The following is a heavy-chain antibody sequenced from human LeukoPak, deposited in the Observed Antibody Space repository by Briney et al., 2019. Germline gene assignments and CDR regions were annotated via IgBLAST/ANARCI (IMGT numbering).Heavy chain of an antibody. D-gene: IGHD5-24*01. CDR3: ARGRDGYNYYYYYYMDV. Sequence: ASVTVSCKASGYTFTSYDINWVRQATGQGLEWMGWMNPNSGNTGYAQKFQGRVTMTRNTSISTAYMELSSLRSEDTAVYYCARGRDGYNYYYYYYMDVWGKGTTVTVSS. CDR2: MNPNSGNT. CDR1: GYTFTSYD. V-gene: IGHV1-8*01. J-gene: IGHJ6*03.